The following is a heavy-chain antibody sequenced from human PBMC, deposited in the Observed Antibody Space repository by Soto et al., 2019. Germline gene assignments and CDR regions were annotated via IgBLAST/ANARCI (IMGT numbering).Heavy chain of an antibody. CDR2: ISSSGSTI. J-gene: IGHJ3*02. CDR1: GFTFSDYY. CDR3: ARPPRNHYDIWTGRSAFYI. V-gene: IGHV3-11*01. D-gene: IGHD3-9*01. Sequence: PGGSLRLSCAASGFTFSDYYMSWIRQAPGKGLEWVSYISSSGSTIYYADSVEGRFTISRDNAKNSLYLQMNSLRAEDTAVYYCARPPRNHYDIWTGRSAFYIWGQGTMVTVS.